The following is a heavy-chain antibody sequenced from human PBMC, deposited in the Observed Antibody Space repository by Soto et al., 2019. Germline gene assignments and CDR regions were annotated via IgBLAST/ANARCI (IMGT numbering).Heavy chain of an antibody. CDR2: GHSNGAA. CDR1: GVSIISFY. V-gene: IGHV4-59*01. J-gene: IGHJ4*02. D-gene: IGHD1-1*01. CDR3: ARWNENFKGFDY. Sequence: SETLSLTCTVSGVSIISFYWNWVRQSPGEGLEWIGFGHSNGAALYNPSLKSRVTTSVDTSKNQISLNLLSATAADAAVYYCARWNENFKGFDYWGQGALVTVSS.